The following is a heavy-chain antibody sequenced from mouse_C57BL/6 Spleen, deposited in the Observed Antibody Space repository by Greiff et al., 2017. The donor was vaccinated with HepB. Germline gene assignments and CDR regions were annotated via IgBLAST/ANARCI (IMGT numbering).Heavy chain of an antibody. J-gene: IGHJ2*01. D-gene: IGHD2-4*01. CDR1: GYTFTDYN. CDR2: INPNNGGT. V-gene: IGHV1-18*01. CDR3: ARNDYGLFDY. Sequence: VQLQQSGPELVKPGASVKIPCKASGYTFTDYNMDWVKQSHGKSLEWIGDINPNNGGTIYNQKFKGKATLTVDKSSSTAYMELRSLTSEDTAVYYCARNDYGLFDYWGQGTTLTVSS.